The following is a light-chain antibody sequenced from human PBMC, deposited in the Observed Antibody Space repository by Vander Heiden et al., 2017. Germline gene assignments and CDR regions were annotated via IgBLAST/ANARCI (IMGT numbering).Light chain of an antibody. CDR3: QQLAT. CDR2: GAS. Sequence: EIVLTQSPGTLSLSPGERATLSCRASQSVSSSYLAWYQQKPGQAPRLLIYGASSRATGIKDRFSGSGSGTDFTLTIIRMEADDFEVDDGQQLATFGHGTKVDIK. J-gene: IGKJ3*01. CDR1: QSVSSSY. V-gene: IGKV3-20*01.